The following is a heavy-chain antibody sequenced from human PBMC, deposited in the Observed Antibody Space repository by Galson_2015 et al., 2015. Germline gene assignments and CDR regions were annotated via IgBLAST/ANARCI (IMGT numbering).Heavy chain of an antibody. CDR1: GVTFGNYV. Sequence: SLSLCYAGSGVTFGNYVMHWVRQAPGTGLEWVALISYDGTNNYYEDSVRGRFTISKDNSRNTLYLQMSGLRPEDTAVYYCAKEADATMASLGPWGQGTLVTVSS. CDR2: ISYDGTNN. V-gene: IGHV3-30*18. D-gene: IGHD5-18*01. CDR3: AKEADATMASLGP. J-gene: IGHJ5*02.